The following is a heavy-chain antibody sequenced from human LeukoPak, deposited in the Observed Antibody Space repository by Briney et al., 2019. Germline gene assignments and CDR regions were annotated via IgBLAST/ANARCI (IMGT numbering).Heavy chain of an antibody. CDR1: GFTFSSYA. CDR3: AKDVGVVITYFDY. CDR2: ISGSGGST. D-gene: IGHD3-3*01. J-gene: IGHJ4*02. Sequence: GGSLRLSCAASGFTFSSYAMSWVRQAPGKGLEWVSAISGSGGSTYYADSVKGRFTISRDNSKNALYLQMNSLRAEDTAVYYCAKDVGVVITYFDYWGQGTLVTVSS. V-gene: IGHV3-23*01.